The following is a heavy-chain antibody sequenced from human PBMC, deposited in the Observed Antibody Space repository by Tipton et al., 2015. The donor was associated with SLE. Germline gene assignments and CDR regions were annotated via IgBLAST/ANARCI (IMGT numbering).Heavy chain of an antibody. J-gene: IGHJ4*02. CDR1: GYTFINYG. V-gene: IGHV7-4-1*02. D-gene: IGHD6-13*01. CDR2: INTNTGNP. CDR3: ARDGIGLYSSSSFFDH. Sequence: QVQLVQSGPEVKKPGASVKVSCKASGYTFINYGMNWVRQAHGQGLEWMGWINTNTGNPTYAQGFTGRFVFSLDTSVSTAYLQISSLKADDTAVYYCARDGIGLYSSSSFFDHWGQGTLVTVSS.